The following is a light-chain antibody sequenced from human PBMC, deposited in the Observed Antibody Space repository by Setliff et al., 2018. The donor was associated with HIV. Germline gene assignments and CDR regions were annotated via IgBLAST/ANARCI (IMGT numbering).Light chain of an antibody. V-gene: IGKV3-11*01. CDR3: QQRSNWPWT. J-gene: IGKJ1*01. Sequence: EVVLTQSPVTLSLSPGERATLSCRASQSVSRYLAWYQQKPGQGPRLLIFDASNRASGIPGRFRGGGSGTGFTLTISSLEPEDFAVYYCQQRSNWPWTFGQGTKV. CDR1: QSVSRY. CDR2: DAS.